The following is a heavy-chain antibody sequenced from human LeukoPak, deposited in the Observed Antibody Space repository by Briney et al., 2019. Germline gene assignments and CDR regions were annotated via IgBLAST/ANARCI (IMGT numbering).Heavy chain of an antibody. CDR1: GLTFSSYE. J-gene: IGHJ5*02. V-gene: IGHV3-48*03. CDR3: ARVEESASFDP. CDR2: ISSSGSTI. Sequence: TGGSLRLSCAASGLTFSSYEMNWVRQAPGKGLEWVSYISSSGSTIYYADSVKGRFTISRDNAKNSLYLQMNSLRAEDTAVYYCARVEESASFDPWGQGTLVTVSS. D-gene: IGHD3-3*01.